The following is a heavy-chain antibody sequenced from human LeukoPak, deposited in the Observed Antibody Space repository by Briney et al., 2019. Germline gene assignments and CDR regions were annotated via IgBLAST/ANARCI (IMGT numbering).Heavy chain of an antibody. J-gene: IGHJ6*04. Sequence: PGGSLRLSCAASGFTFSSYEMNWVRQAPGKGLEWVSYISSSSTIYYADSVKGRFTISRDNSKNTLYLQMNSLRAEDTAVYYCAELGITMIGGVWCKGTTVTISS. CDR3: AELGITMIGGV. CDR2: ISSSSTI. V-gene: IGHV3-48*03. D-gene: IGHD3-10*02. CDR1: GFTFSSYE.